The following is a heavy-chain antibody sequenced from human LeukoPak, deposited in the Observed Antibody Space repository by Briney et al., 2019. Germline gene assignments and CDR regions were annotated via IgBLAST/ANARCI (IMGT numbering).Heavy chain of an antibody. J-gene: IGHJ5*02. CDR2: INPNSGGT. Sequence: ASVKVSCKASGYTFTGYYMHWVRQAPGQGLEWMGWINPNSGGTNYAQKFQGRVTMTRDTSISTAYMELSRLRSDDTAVYHCARDGSSSWYLGFNWSDPWGQGTLVTVSS. CDR1: GYTFTGYY. V-gene: IGHV1-2*02. CDR3: ARDGSSSWYLGFNWSDP. D-gene: IGHD6-13*01.